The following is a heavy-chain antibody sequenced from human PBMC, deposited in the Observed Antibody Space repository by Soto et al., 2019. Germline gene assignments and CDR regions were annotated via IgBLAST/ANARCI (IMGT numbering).Heavy chain of an antibody. V-gene: IGHV4-59*01. CDR2: IYYSGST. D-gene: IGHD4-17*01. Sequence: PSETLSLPCTVSGGSISSYYWSWIRQPPGKGLEWIGYIYYSGSTNYNPSLKSRVTISVDTSKNQFSLKLSSVTAADTAVYYCARYGLDYYYYYGMDVWGQGTTVTVSS. CDR1: GGSISSYY. CDR3: ARYGLDYYYYYGMDV. J-gene: IGHJ6*02.